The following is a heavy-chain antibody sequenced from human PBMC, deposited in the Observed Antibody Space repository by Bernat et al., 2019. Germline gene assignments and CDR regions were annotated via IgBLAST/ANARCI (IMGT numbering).Heavy chain of an antibody. Sequence: EVQLLESGGGLVQPGGSLRLSCAASGFTFSSYAMSWVRQAPGQGLEWVTAIRGSGCNTYYADSVKGRFTISRDNSKNTLYLQMNSLRAEDTAVYYCARAIMTPWSPFDIWGQGTMVTVSS. CDR3: ARAIMTPWSPFDI. CDR2: IRGSGCNT. D-gene: IGHD3-16*01. CDR1: GFTFSSYA. J-gene: IGHJ3*02. V-gene: IGHV3-23*01.